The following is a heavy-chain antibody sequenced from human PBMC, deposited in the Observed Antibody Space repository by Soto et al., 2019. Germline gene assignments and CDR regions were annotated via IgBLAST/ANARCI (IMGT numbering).Heavy chain of an antibody. CDR1: GYRFTDYW. J-gene: IGHJ4*02. V-gene: IGHV5-51*01. CDR2: IWPRDSDT. Sequence: GESLKISCKDSGYRFTDYWIGWVRQMPGKGLECMGIIWPRDSDTRYSPSFEGQVTISADKSISTAYLQWSSLKASDTAMYYCVRNGRLTTHTNYFASWGQGTLVTVSS. D-gene: IGHD2-8*01. CDR3: VRNGRLTTHTNYFAS.